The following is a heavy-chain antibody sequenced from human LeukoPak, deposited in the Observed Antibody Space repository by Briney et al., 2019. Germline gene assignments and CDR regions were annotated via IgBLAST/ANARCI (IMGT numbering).Heavy chain of an antibody. CDR3: AREFPGIADQSASTWFDP. Sequence: ASIKVSCKASAYTFSAYYIHWVRQAPGQGLEWMGWIHPNSGGTNYAQKFQGRVTMTRDTSIRTAFMELSRLRSDDTAVYYCAREFPGIADQSASTWFDPWGQGTLVTVSS. D-gene: IGHD6-13*01. CDR2: IHPNSGGT. J-gene: IGHJ5*02. CDR1: AYTFSAYY. V-gene: IGHV1-2*02.